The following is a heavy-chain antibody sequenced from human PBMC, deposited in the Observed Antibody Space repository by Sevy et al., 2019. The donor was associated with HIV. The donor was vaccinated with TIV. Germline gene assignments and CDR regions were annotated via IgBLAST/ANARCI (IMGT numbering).Heavy chain of an antibody. V-gene: IGHV3-20*04. CDR1: GFTFDDYG. D-gene: IGHD6-19*01. Sequence: GGSLRLSCAASGFTFDDYGMSWVRQAPGKGLEWVSGINWNGGSTGYADSVKGRFTISRDNAKNSLYLQMNSLRAEDTALYYCARGGSSGWYVDFQHWGQGTLVTVSS. CDR3: ARGGSSGWYVDFQH. CDR2: INWNGGST. J-gene: IGHJ1*01.